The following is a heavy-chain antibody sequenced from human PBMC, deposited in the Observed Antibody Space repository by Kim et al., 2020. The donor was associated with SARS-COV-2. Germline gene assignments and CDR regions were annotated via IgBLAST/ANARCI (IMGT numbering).Heavy chain of an antibody. CDR1: GDAFSNHA. CDR3: TKPTGNMDD. J-gene: IGHJ6*02. Sequence: SVKVSCKASGDAFSNHAISWVRQAPGQGLEWMGEIMPIFGTTRYAQKFQDRFTITADGSTNTAYMELSSLRSEDTAVYYCTKPTGNMDDWGQGTTIIVSS. CDR2: IMPIFGTT. V-gene: IGHV1-69*13.